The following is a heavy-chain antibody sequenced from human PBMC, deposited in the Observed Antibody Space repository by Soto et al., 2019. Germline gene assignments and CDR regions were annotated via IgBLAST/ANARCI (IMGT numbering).Heavy chain of an antibody. CDR1: GCSISSSSYY. Sequence: QLQLQEPGPGLVKPSETLSLTCTVSGCSISSSSYYWGWIRQPPGKGLEWIGSIYYRGTTYYNPSLKSLVTISVDTSRNQFSLKLSSVTAADTAVYYCARLTRLRVAVAPHFDYWGQGTLVTVSS. V-gene: IGHV4-39*01. CDR3: ARLTRLRVAVAPHFDY. J-gene: IGHJ4*02. D-gene: IGHD3-16*01. CDR2: IYYRGTT.